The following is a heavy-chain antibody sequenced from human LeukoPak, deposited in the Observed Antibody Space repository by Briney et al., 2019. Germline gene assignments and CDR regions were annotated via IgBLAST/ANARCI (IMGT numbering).Heavy chain of an antibody. J-gene: IGHJ4*02. CDR1: GLTFSTYG. V-gene: IGHV3-30*18. Sequence: PGRSLRLSCAASGLTFSTYGMHWVRQAPGKGLEWVAFISYDGSNKYYVESVKGRFSISRDNSKNTLYLQMNSLRAEDTAVYYCAKSDSSGYYTSPVDYWGQGTLVTVSS. CDR3: AKSDSSGYYTSPVDY. CDR2: ISYDGSNK. D-gene: IGHD3-22*01.